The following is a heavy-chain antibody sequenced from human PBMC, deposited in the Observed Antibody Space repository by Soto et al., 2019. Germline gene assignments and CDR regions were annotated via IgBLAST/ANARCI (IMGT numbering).Heavy chain of an antibody. CDR3: VRDSGWAFDI. CDR1: GFNFSSYS. V-gene: IGHV3-48*02. D-gene: IGHD6-19*01. Sequence: GGALSLSCAASGFNFSSYSMNWVRQAPGKGLEWISYLSSSKTYIWYADSVKGRFTISRDNAKNSLSLQMNSLRDEDTAVYYCVRDSGWAFDIWGLGTMVTVSS. J-gene: IGHJ3*02. CDR2: LSSSKTYI.